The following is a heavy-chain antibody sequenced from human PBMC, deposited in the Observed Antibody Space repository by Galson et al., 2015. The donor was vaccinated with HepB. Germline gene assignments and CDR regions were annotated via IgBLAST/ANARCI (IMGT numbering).Heavy chain of an antibody. CDR1: GFAFSSHA. D-gene: IGHD2/OR15-2a*01. J-gene: IGHJ4*02. CDR3: AKISLLSSNCDS. Sequence: SLRLSCAASGFAFSSHAMGWVRRAPEKGLEWVSSITGDGSTSFYADSVRGRFTLSKDNSQNTLFLQMNSLRAEDTALYYCAKISLLSSNCDSWGQGTLVTVSS. V-gene: IGHV3-23*01. CDR2: ITGDGSTS.